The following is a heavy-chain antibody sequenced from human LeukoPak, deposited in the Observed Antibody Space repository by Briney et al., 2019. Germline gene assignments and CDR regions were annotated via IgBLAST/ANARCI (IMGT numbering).Heavy chain of an antibody. Sequence: SETLSLTCTVSGGSISSYYWSWIRQPAGKGLEWIGRIYTSGSTNYNPSLKSRDTMSVDTSKNQFSLKLSSVTAADTAVYYCARAYYYYDSSGYYYWTFDIWGQGAMVTVSS. D-gene: IGHD3-22*01. CDR2: IYTSGST. CDR3: ARAYYYYDSSGYYYWTFDI. V-gene: IGHV4-4*07. CDR1: GGSISSYY. J-gene: IGHJ3*02.